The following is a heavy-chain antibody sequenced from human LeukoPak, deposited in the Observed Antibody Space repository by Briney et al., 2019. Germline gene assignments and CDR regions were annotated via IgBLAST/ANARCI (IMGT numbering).Heavy chain of an antibody. J-gene: IGHJ4*02. CDR2: ISYDGSNK. D-gene: IGHD6-19*01. CDR1: GFTFSSYG. Sequence: GGSLRLSCAASGFTFSSYGMHWVRQAPGKGLEWVAVISYDGSNKYYADSVKGRFTISRDNSKSTLYLQMNSLRAEDTAVYYCASSYSSGWYLVGSLDYWGQGTLVTVSS. V-gene: IGHV3-30*03. CDR3: ASSYSSGWYLVGSLDY.